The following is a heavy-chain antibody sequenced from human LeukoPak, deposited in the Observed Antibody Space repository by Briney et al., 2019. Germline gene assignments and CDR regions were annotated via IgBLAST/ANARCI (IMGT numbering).Heavy chain of an antibody. V-gene: IGHV3-48*03. CDR1: GFTFSSYE. D-gene: IGHD2-8*01. J-gene: IGHJ4*02. CDR3: ARSMVFRGFDY. Sequence: GGSLRLSCAASGFTFSSYEMNWVRQAPGKGLEWVSYISSSGSTIYYADSVKGRSTISRDNAKNSLYLQMNSLRAEDTAVYYCARSMVFRGFDYWGQGTLVTVSS. CDR2: ISSSGSTI.